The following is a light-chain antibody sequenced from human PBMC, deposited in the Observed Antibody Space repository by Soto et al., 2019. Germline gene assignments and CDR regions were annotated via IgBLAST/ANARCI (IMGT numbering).Light chain of an antibody. J-gene: IGLJ1*01. CDR2: EVR. CDR3: SSSTSSSTLV. Sequence: QSALTQPASVSGSPGQSITISCTGTASDVGAYDYVSWYQHHPGKPPKLLIFEVRDRPSGVSNRFSGSKSGNTAPLTISGLQPEDAADYFCSSSTSSSTLVFGTGTKVTV. V-gene: IGLV2-14*01. CDR1: ASDVGAYDY.